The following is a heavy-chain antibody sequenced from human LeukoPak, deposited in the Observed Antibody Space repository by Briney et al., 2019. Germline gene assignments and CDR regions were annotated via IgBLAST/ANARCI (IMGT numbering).Heavy chain of an antibody. V-gene: IGHV4-59*01. CDR2: IYYSGST. J-gene: IGHJ5*02. CDR3: ARVRDWFDP. Sequence: SETLSLTCTVSGGSISSYYWSWIRQPPGKGLEWIGYIYYSGSTNYNPSLKSRVTISVDASKNQFSLKLSSVTAADTAVYYCARVRDWFDPWGQGTLVTVSS. CDR1: GGSISSYY.